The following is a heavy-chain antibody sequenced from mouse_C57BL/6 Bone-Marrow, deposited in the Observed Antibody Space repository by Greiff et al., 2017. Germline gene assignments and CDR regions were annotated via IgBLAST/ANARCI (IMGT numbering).Heavy chain of an antibody. CDR3: GIRLRQRGATSGCGC. CDR1: GYTFTSYW. D-gene: IGHD3-2*02. CDR2: IDPNSGGT. V-gene: IGHV1-72*01. J-gene: IGHJ3*01. Sequence: QVQLQQPGAELVKPGASVKLSCKASGYTFTSYWMHWVKQRPGRGLEWIGRIDPNSGGTKYNEKFKSKATLTVDKPSSPAYMQLSSLTAEDSAGYYCGIRLRQRGATSGCGCWGQGTLVTVSA.